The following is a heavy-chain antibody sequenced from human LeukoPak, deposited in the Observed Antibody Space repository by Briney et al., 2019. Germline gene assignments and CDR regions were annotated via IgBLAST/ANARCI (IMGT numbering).Heavy chain of an antibody. D-gene: IGHD1-26*01. Sequence: PSETLSLTCTVSGGSISGHFWSWIRQPPGKGLEWIGFVSYSGDTNYSPSFNGRVTISLDTSKSQFSLNLYSVTAADTAVYFCARGGASSRYFGYWGQGTLVTVSS. CDR2: VSYSGDT. V-gene: IGHV4-59*11. CDR3: ARGGASSRYFGY. CDR1: GGSISGHF. J-gene: IGHJ4*02.